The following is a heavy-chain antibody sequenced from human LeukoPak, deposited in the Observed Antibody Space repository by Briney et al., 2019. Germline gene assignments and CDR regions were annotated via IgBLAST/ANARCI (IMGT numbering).Heavy chain of an antibody. Sequence: ASVKVSCKASGYTFTGYYMHWVRQAPGQGLEWMGRINPNSGGTNYAQKFQGRVTMTRDTSISTAYMELSSLRSEDTAVYYCARGSGDYYDSSGYSADAFDIWGQGTMVTVSS. V-gene: IGHV1-2*06. CDR1: GYTFTGYY. D-gene: IGHD3-22*01. CDR2: INPNSGGT. CDR3: ARGSGDYYDSSGYSADAFDI. J-gene: IGHJ3*02.